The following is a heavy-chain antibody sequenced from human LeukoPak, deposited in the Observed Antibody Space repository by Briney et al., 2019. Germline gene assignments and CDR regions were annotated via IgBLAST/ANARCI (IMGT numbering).Heavy chain of an antibody. CDR1: GFTFSSYS. Sequence: GGSLRLSCAASGFTFSSYSMNWVRQAPGKGLEWASSISSSSSYIYYADSVKGRFTISRDNAKNSLYLQMNSLRAEDTAVYYCARIITMVRGVIIPPDYWGQGTLVTVSS. CDR2: ISSSSSYI. D-gene: IGHD3-10*01. CDR3: ARIITMVRGVIIPPDY. V-gene: IGHV3-21*01. J-gene: IGHJ4*02.